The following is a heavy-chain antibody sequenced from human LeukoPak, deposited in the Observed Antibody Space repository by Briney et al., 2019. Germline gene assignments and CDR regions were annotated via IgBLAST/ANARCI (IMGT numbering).Heavy chain of an antibody. CDR1: GYSISSGYY. CDR2: IYHSGST. D-gene: IGHD6-19*01. V-gene: IGHV4-38-2*02. J-gene: IGHJ5*02. Sequence: SETLSLTCTVSGYSISSGYYWGWIRQPPGKGLEWIGSIYHSGSTYYNPSLKSRVTISVDTSKNQFSLKLSSVTAADTAVYYCARDKSEWLVRGNWFDPWGQGTLVTVSS. CDR3: ARDKSEWLVRGNWFDP.